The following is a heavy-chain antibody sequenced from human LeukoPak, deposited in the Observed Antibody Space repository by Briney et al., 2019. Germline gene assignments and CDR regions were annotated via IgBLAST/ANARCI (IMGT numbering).Heavy chain of an antibody. V-gene: IGHV3-74*03. D-gene: IGHD3-22*01. CDR3: ARDPVYYDSRGYYSGGWYFDY. J-gene: IGHJ4*02. Sequence: HPGGSLRLSCAASGFTFSGYWMHWVRQAPGKGLVWVSRINSDRSSTTYADSVKGRFTISRDNAKNTLYLQMNSLRAEDTAVYYCARDPVYYDSRGYYSGGWYFDYWGQGTLVTVSS. CDR2: INSDRSST. CDR1: GFTFSGYW.